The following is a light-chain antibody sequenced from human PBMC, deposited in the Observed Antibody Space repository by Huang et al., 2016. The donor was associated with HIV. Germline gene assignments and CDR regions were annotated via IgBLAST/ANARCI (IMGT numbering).Light chain of an antibody. J-gene: IGKJ2*01. CDR3: QQSFNAPRT. CDR2: GAS. V-gene: IGKV1-39*01. CDR1: QAIGKY. Sequence: DIQMTQSPSSLSASVGDKVTITCRASQAIGKYLNWYQQKPGKAPNVVIYGASSLQSGVPSRFSGSGSGTDFTITISSLRPEDFATYYCQQSFNAPRTFGQGTKLEIK.